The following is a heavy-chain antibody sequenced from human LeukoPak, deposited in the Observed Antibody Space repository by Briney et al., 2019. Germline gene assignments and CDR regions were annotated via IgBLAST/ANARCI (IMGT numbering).Heavy chain of an antibody. Sequence: GGSLRLSCAASGFTFSSYAMSWVRQAPGKGLEWVSTLSGSGGSTYYADSMKARCTISRDNSKNTLYLLLSSLRAEDTAVYYCAKVGTYGTTGAIDYWGQGTLVTVSS. CDR3: AKVGTYGTTGAIDY. CDR1: GFTFSSYA. CDR2: LSGSGGST. J-gene: IGHJ4*02. D-gene: IGHD1-1*01. V-gene: IGHV3-23*01.